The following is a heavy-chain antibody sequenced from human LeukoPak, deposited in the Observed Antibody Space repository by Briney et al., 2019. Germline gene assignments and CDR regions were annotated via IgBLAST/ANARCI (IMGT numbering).Heavy chain of an antibody. D-gene: IGHD1-26*01. CDR3: AKDQGWELLLYHYYGMDF. J-gene: IGHJ6*02. V-gene: IGHV3-30*18. Sequence: GRSLRLSCAASEVTFSSYGMHWVRQAPGKGLEWVAVISYDGSNKYYADSVKGRFTIFRDNSKKKLYMQMSSLRADDTAVYYCAKDQGWELLLYHYYGMDFWGQGTTVTVSS. CDR1: EVTFSSYG. CDR2: ISYDGSNK.